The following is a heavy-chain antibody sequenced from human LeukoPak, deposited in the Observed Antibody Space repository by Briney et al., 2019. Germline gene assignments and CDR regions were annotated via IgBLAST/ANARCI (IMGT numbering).Heavy chain of an antibody. J-gene: IGHJ4*02. CDR3: AIGSGYYDY. D-gene: IGHD3-3*01. Sequence: GGSLRLSGAASGFTFSSYAMSWVRQAPGKGLEWVSAISGSGGSTYYAASVKGRFTISRDNSKNTLYLQMNSLRAEDTAVYYCAIGSGYYDYWGQGTLVTVSS. CDR2: ISGSGGST. V-gene: IGHV3-23*01. CDR1: GFTFSSYA.